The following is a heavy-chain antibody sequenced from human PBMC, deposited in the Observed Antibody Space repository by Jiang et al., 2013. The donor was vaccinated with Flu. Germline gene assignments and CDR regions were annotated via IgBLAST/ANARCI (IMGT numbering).Heavy chain of an antibody. J-gene: IGHJ4*02. V-gene: IGHV3-15*01. CDR2: IKSKTDGGTT. Sequence: SNAWMSWVRQAPGKGLEWVGRIKSKTDGGTTDYAAPVKGRFTISRDDSKNTLYLQMNSLKTEDTAVYYCTTDSNDYGEDIFDYWGQGTLVTVSS. CDR1: SNAW. CDR3: TTDSNDYGEDIFDY. D-gene: IGHD4-17*01.